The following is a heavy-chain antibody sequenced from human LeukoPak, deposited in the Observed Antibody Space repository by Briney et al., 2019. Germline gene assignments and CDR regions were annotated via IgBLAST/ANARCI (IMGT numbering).Heavy chain of an antibody. CDR3: AKQSTFYGPFDY. CDR2: ISGSGDST. J-gene: IGHJ4*02. D-gene: IGHD2-2*01. Sequence: GGSLRLSCAASGFTFSSYAMSWVRQAPGKGLEWVSTISGSGDSTYYADSVKGRFTISRDNSRNTLYLQMNSLRAEDTAVYYCAKQSTFYGPFDYWGQGTLVTVSS. V-gene: IGHV3-23*01. CDR1: GFTFSSYA.